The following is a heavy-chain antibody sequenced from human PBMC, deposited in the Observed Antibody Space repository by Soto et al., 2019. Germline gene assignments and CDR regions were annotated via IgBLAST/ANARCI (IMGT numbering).Heavy chain of an antibody. V-gene: IGHV1-69*12. CDR3: ARLERGLEGWCPFDY. CDR2: IIPIFGTA. J-gene: IGHJ4*02. D-gene: IGHD2-21*01. Sequence: QVQLVQSGAEVKKPGSSVKVSCKASGGTFSSYAISWVRQAPGQGLEWMGGIIPIFGTANYAQKLQGRVTITADESTGTADVELSSLGSEDTAVYYCARLERGLEGWCPFDYWGQGTLVTVAS. CDR1: GGTFSSYA.